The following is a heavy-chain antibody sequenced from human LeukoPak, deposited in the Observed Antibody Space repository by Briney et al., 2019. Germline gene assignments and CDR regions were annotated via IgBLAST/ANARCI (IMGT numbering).Heavy chain of an antibody. J-gene: IGHJ4*02. CDR1: GFTFNSYS. V-gene: IGHV3-15*01. CDR3: TPDGNSDF. CDR2: IKSNTDGGTT. Sequence: GGSLRLSCAASGFTFNSYSMNWVRQAPGKGLEWVGRIKSNTDGGTTDYAAPVKGRFSISRDDSKNTLYLQMDSLKPEDTAVYYCTPDGNSDFWGQGTLVTVSS. D-gene: IGHD4-23*01.